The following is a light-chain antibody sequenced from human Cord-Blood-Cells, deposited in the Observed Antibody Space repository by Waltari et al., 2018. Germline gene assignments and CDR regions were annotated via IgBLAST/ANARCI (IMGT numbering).Light chain of an antibody. CDR1: QSLSSY. CDR2: AAS. V-gene: IGKV1-39*01. Sequence: DIQMTQSPSSLSASVGDRLTITCRASQSLSSYLNWYQQKPGKAPKLLIYAASSLQSGVPSRFSDSGSGTDFTLTISSLQPEDFATYYCQQSYSTPITFGGGTKVEIK. J-gene: IGKJ4*01. CDR3: QQSYSTPIT.